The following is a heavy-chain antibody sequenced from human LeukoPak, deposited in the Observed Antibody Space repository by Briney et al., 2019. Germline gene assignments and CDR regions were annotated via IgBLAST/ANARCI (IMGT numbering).Heavy chain of an antibody. CDR2: ITDSDSGT. D-gene: IGHD6-13*01. CDR1: GFTFRSYA. CDR3: AKAYGYSSSWTSNYYFYGLDV. J-gene: IGHJ6*02. V-gene: IGHV3-23*01. Sequence: GGSLRLSCAASGFTFRSYAMSWVRQAPGKGLEWVSAITDSDSGTYYADSVKGRFTISRENSKNTLYLKLNSLRAEDTAVYYCAKAYGYSSSWTSNYYFYGLDVWGQGTTVTVSS.